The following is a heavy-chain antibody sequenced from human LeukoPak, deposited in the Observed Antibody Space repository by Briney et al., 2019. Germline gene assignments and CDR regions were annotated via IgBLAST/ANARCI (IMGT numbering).Heavy chain of an antibody. CDR1: GFTFSSYA. D-gene: IGHD1-26*01. V-gene: IGHV3-30-3*01. CDR3: ARDKMGATFDY. Sequence: GGSLRLSCAASGFTFSSYAMHWVRQAPGKGLEGVAVISYDGSNKYYADSVKGRFTISRDNSKNTLYLQMNSLRAEDTAVYYCARDKMGATFDYWGQGTLVTVSS. CDR2: ISYDGSNK. J-gene: IGHJ4*02.